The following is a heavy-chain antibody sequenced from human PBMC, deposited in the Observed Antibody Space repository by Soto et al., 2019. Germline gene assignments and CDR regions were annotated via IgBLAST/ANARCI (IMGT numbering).Heavy chain of an antibody. V-gene: IGHV1-18*01. Sequence: QVQLVQSGAEVKKPGASVKVSCKASGYTFTSYGISWVRQAPGQGLEWMGWISAYNGNTNYAQKLQGRVTMTTDTPTSTAYMELRSLRSDDTAVYYCARDKEPDVLRFLEWLSYYYGMDVWGQGTTVTVSS. CDR2: ISAYNGNT. CDR3: ARDKEPDVLRFLEWLSYYYGMDV. CDR1: GYTFTSYG. D-gene: IGHD3-3*01. J-gene: IGHJ6*02.